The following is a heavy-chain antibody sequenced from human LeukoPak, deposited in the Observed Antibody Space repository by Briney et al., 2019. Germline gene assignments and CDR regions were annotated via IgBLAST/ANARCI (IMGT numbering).Heavy chain of an antibody. Sequence: GGSLRLSCAASGFNFSTYAMTWVRQVPGQGLEWVSGLSARGATTFYADSVKGWFTISRDNFKNTVSLQMNRLRADDTAVYYCARGGVGATLDWFAPWGQGTLVTVSS. CDR1: GFNFSTYA. D-gene: IGHD1-26*01. CDR3: ARGGVGATLDWFAP. CDR2: LSARGATT. V-gene: IGHV3-23*01. J-gene: IGHJ5*02.